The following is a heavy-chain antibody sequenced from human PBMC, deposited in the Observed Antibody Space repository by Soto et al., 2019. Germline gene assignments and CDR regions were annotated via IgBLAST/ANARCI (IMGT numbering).Heavy chain of an antibody. V-gene: IGHV4-30-2*06. CDR2: TYQSGSA. CDR3: ARDYYGMDV. Sequence: NPSETLSLTCTVSGGSISSGVYSWTGIRQSPGKGLEWIGYTYQSGSAYYNPSLKSRVTISVDRSKNQFSLNLTSVTAADTAVYYCARDYYGMDVWGQGTTVTVSS. J-gene: IGHJ6*02. CDR1: GGSISSGVYS.